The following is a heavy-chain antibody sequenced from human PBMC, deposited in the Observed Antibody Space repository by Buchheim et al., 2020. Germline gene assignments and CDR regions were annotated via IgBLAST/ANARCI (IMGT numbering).Heavy chain of an antibody. D-gene: IGHD6-13*01. J-gene: IGHJ4*02. CDR1: GFTFSRFE. V-gene: IGHV3-74*01. CDR3: ARVSARSVAGSPFDY. Sequence: EMQLVESGGGLAQPGGSLRLSCAASGFTFSRFEMHWVRQAPAKGLEWVVGISRDGRSTCCADSVKGRFTISRDNAKNTLYLQMNSLRAEDTAVYYCARVSARSVAGSPFDYWGQGIL. CDR2: ISRDGRST.